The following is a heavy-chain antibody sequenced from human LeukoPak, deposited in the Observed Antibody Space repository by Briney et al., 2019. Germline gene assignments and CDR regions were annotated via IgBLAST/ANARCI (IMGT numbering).Heavy chain of an antibody. Sequence: GGSLGLSCAASGFTVSDNYMTWVRQAPGRGLEWVSLIYTGGSTYYAHSVKGRFTISRDKSKNTLYLQMNSLRAEDTAVYYCARGDSYGWCDSWGQGTLVSVSS. J-gene: IGHJ5*01. D-gene: IGHD5-18*01. CDR2: IYTGGST. CDR3: ARGDSYGWCDS. CDR1: GFTVSDNY. V-gene: IGHV3-53*01.